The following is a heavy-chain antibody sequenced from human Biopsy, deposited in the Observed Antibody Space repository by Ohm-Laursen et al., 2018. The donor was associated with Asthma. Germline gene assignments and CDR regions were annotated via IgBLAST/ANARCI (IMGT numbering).Heavy chain of an antibody. CDR2: IIPVLGTP. V-gene: IGHV1-69*13. CDR1: GDSFSNYA. CDR3: ARGYSGSDRIVYYYSGLEV. Sequence: SVKVSCNASGDSFSNYAISWVRQAPGQGLEWMGGIIPVLGTPDHAQMFEGRVTITADESTSTAYMELSSLSSEDTAVYYCARGYSGSDRIVYYYSGLEVWGQGTTVTVSS. D-gene: IGHD5-12*01. J-gene: IGHJ6*02.